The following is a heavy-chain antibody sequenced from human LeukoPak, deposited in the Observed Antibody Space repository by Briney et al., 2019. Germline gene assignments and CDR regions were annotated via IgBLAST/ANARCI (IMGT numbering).Heavy chain of an antibody. CDR1: GFTFSSYL. Sequence: GGSLRLSCAASGFTFSSYLMHRVRQAPGKGLVWVSRINSDGSRTNDADAVQGRFTISRDNAKNTVYLQMNSLRAEDTAVYYCVRDVTGWGQGTLVTVSS. CDR3: VRDVTG. J-gene: IGHJ4*02. CDR2: INSDGSRT. V-gene: IGHV3-74*01.